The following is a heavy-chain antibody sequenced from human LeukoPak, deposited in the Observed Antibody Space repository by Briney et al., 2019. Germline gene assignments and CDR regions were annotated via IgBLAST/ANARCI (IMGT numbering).Heavy chain of an antibody. Sequence: GGSLRLSCAASGFIFSNHAMSWVRQAPGKGLEWVSAISGSGGSTYYADSVKGRFTISRDNSKNTLYLQMNSLRAEDTAVYYCAKRRGLELTYYYYMDVWGKGTTVTVSS. CDR3: AKRRGLELTYYYYMDV. CDR1: GFIFSNHA. CDR2: ISGSGGST. J-gene: IGHJ6*03. V-gene: IGHV3-23*01. D-gene: IGHD1-7*01.